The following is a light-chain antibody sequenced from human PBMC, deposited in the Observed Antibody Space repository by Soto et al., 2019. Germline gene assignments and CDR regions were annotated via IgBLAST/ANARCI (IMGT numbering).Light chain of an antibody. CDR2: KSS. V-gene: IGKV1-5*03. J-gene: IGKJ1*01. Sequence: DIQMTQSPSTLSGSVGDRVTITCRASQTISSWLAWYQQKPGKSPKLLIYKSSTLKSGVPSRFSGSGSGTEFTLTISSLQPDDFATYYCQHYNSYLEAVXQGTKVDIK. CDR3: QHYNSYLEA. CDR1: QTISSW.